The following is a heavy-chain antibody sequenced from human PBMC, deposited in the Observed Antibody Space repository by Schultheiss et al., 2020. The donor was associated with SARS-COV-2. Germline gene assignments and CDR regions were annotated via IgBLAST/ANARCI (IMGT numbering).Heavy chain of an antibody. V-gene: IGHV3-66*02. J-gene: IGHJ4*02. CDR2: IYSGGST. Sequence: GGSLRLSCAASGFTFDDYGMSWVRQAPGKGLEWVSGIYSGGSTYSADSVKGRFTISRDNSKNTLYLQMNSLRAEDTAVYYCASRLGIAASGALFDYWGQGTLVTVSS. CDR3: ASRLGIAASGALFDY. CDR1: GFTFDDYG. D-gene: IGHD6-13*01.